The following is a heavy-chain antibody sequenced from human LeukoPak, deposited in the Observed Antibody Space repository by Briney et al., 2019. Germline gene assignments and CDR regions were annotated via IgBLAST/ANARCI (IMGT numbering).Heavy chain of an antibody. V-gene: IGHV4-59*01. J-gene: IGHJ4*02. D-gene: IGHD2-2*01. CDR2: IYYSGST. CDR1: GGSISSYY. Sequence: PSETLSLTCTVSGGSISSYYWSWIRQPPGKGLEWIGYIYYSGSTNYNPSLKSRVTISVDTSKNQFSLKLSSVTAAGTAVYYCASSAVNSYFDYWGQGTLVTVSS. CDR3: ASSAVNSYFDY.